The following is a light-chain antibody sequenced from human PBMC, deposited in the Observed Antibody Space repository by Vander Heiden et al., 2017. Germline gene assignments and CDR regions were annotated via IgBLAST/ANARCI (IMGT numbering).Light chain of an antibody. Sequence: APTQPASVSASPPPSITISCTGTSSDVGGFNYVSWYQQHPGKAHKFMIYEVSRRPSGVSKRFSGSKSGNTASLTIFGLQAGDEADYYCSSYTASSTYVFGTGTKVTVL. V-gene: IGLV2-14*01. CDR3: SSYTASSTYV. CDR2: EVS. J-gene: IGLJ1*01. CDR1: SSDVGGFNY.